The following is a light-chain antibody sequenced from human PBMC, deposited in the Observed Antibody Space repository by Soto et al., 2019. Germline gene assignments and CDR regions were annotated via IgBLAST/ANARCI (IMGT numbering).Light chain of an antibody. CDR1: QDISNY. J-gene: IGKJ2*01. Sequence: DLQMTQSPSSLSASVGDRVTITCRASQDISNYLAWYQQKPGKVPKLLIYAASTLQTGVQSRFSGSGSGTVFTLTINSLQPEDVATYYCQNYKSAPNTFGRGTRLEIK. CDR3: QNYKSAPNT. V-gene: IGKV1-27*01. CDR2: AAS.